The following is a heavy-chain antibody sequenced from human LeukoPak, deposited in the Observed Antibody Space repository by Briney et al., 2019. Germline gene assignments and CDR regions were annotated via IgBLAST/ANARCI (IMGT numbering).Heavy chain of an antibody. CDR1: GFTFSSYS. J-gene: IGHJ4*02. V-gene: IGHV3-48*02. D-gene: IGHD4-23*01. Sequence: GGSLRLSCAASGFTFSSYSMNWVRQAPGKGLEWVSYIGTSSSTIYYADSVKGRFTISRDNAKNSLYLQMNSLRDEDTAVYYCAGHDYGGNSGDYWGQGTLVTVSS. CDR2: IGTSSSTI. CDR3: AGHDYGGNSGDY.